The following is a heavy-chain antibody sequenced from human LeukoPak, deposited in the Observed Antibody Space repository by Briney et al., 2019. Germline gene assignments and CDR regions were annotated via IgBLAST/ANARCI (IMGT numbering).Heavy chain of an antibody. CDR1: GYTFTGYY. Sequence: GASVKVSCKASGYTFTGYYMHWVRQAPGQGLEWMGWINPNSGGTNYAQKFQGRVTMTRDTSISTAYMELSRLRSDDTAVYYCAVNYYDSSGPPENWGQGTLVTVSS. CDR3: AVNYYDSSGPPEN. J-gene: IGHJ4*02. D-gene: IGHD3-22*01. CDR2: INPNSGGT. V-gene: IGHV1-2*02.